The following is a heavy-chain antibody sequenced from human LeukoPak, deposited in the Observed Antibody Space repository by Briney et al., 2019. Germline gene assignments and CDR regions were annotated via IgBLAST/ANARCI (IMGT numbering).Heavy chain of an antibody. CDR3: ARSSYTSGSSYFDY. D-gene: IGHD3-10*01. V-gene: IGHV3-11*03. Sequence: TGGSLRLSCAASGFTFSDYYMSGIRQAPGKGLEWLSYISSTTSYTDYADSVKGRFTISRDNAKNSLYLQMNSLRAEDTAVYYCARSSYTSGSSYFDYWGQGTQVTVSA. CDR2: ISSTTSYT. J-gene: IGHJ4*02. CDR1: GFTFSDYY.